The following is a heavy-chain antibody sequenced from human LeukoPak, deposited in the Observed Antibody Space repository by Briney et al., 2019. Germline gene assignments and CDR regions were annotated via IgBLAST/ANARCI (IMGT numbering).Heavy chain of an antibody. J-gene: IGHJ4*02. V-gene: IGHV4-4*07. D-gene: IGHD3-10*01. CDR3: ARGQYYYGSGSYQNDY. CDR1: GGSISSYY. Sequence: PSETLSLTCTVSGGSISSYYWSWIRQPAGKGLEWIGRIYTSGSTNYNPSLKSRVTMSVDTSKNQFSLKLSSVTAADTAVYYCARGQYYYGSGSYQNDYWGQGTLVTVSS. CDR2: IYTSGST.